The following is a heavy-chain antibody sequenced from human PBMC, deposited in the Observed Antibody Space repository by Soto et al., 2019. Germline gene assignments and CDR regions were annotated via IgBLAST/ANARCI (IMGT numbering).Heavy chain of an antibody. V-gene: IGHV4-4*02. CDR2: IYHSGST. CDR3: ARVELLQWLVPKVNWFDP. D-gene: IGHD6-19*01. Sequence: QVQLQESGPGLVKPSGTLSLTCAVSGGSISSSNWWSWVRQPPGKGLEWIGEIYHSGSTNYNPSLKSRVTISVDTAKNQFSLKRSSVTAAATAVYYCARVELLQWLVPKVNWFDPWGHGTLVTVSS. J-gene: IGHJ5*02. CDR1: GGSISSSNW.